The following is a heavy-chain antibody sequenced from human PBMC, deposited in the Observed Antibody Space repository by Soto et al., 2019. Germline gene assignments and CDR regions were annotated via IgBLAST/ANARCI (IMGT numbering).Heavy chain of an antibody. V-gene: IGHV3-23*01. CDR1: GFTFSSYA. D-gene: IGHD6-13*01. CDR3: AKLWLVRQQLDSGCFDY. J-gene: IGHJ4*02. Sequence: GGSLRLSCAASGFTFSSYAMSWVRQAPGKGLEWVSAISGSGGSTYYADSVKGRFTISRDNSKNTLYLQMNSLRAEDTAVYYCAKLWLVRQQLDSGCFDYWGQGTLVTVSS. CDR2: ISGSGGST.